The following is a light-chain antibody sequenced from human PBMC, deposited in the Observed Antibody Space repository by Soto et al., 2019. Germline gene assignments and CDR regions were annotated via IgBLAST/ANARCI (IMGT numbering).Light chain of an antibody. V-gene: IGKV1-33*01. J-gene: IGKJ3*01. CDR3: QHYDNLPPFP. CDR2: GAS. Sequence: DIQMTQSPSSLSASVGARVSITCQASEAIRTSLSWFHNKPGRAPKLLLYGASYLETGVPSRFRGSGSGTDFTLPISSLQPEDIATYYCQHYDNLPPFPFGPGTIVDVK. CDR1: EAIRTS.